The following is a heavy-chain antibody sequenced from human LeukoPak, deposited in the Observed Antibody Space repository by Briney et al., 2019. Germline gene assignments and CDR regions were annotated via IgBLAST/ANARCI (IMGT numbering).Heavy chain of an antibody. J-gene: IGHJ4*03. V-gene: IGHV3-21*01. CDR3: GRDLGDSSRRSFAF. D-gene: IGHD3-16*01. CDR1: GFTFSIYI. CDR2: ISSSSTYM. Sequence: GESLRLSCAAPGFTFSIYIMNWVRQAPGKGLEWVSSISSSSTYMYHADSVKGRFTISRDNAKNSLYLQMNSLRAEDTAVYYCGRDLGDSSRRSFAFWGQGTLVTVSS.